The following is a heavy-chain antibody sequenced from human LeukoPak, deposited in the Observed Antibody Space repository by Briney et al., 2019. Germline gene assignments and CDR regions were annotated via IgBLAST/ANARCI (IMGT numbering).Heavy chain of an antibody. CDR2: INPNSGGT. Sequence: GASVKGSCKASGYTFTGYCMHWVRQAPGQGLEWMGWINPNSGGTNYAQKFQGRVTMTRDTSISTAYMERSRLRSDDTAVYYCARIYSGSYSTDDYWGQGTLVTVSS. CDR1: GYTFTGYC. V-gene: IGHV1-2*02. CDR3: ARIYSGSYSTDDY. J-gene: IGHJ4*02. D-gene: IGHD1-26*01.